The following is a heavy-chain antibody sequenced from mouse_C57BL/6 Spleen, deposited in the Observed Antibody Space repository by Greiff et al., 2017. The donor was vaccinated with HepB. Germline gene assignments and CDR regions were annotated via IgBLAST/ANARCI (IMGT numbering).Heavy chain of an antibody. D-gene: IGHD4-1*01. CDR1: GYTFTGYW. V-gene: IGHV1-9*01. J-gene: IGHJ4*01. CDR2: ILPGSGST. Sequence: QVQLQQSGAELMKPGASVKLSCKATGYTFTGYWIEWVKQRPGHGLEWIGEILPGSGSTNDNEKFKGKATFTADTSSNTAYMQLSSLTTEDSAIYYCARWEGYYAMDYWGQGTSVTVSS. CDR3: ARWEGYYAMDY.